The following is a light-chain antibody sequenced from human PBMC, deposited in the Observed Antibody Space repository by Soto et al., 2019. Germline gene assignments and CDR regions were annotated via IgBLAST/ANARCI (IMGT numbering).Light chain of an antibody. J-gene: IGKJ1*01. Sequence: KMSQSPSTVSASVGDRVTITCRASQSIDSWLAWYQQKPGKAPKLLMYKASSLESGVPSRFSGSGSETEFTLTISSLQPDDFATYYCQHSKCYPWPSAQGTKVDIK. CDR3: QHSKCYPWP. CDR1: QSIDSW. V-gene: IGKV1-5*03. CDR2: KAS.